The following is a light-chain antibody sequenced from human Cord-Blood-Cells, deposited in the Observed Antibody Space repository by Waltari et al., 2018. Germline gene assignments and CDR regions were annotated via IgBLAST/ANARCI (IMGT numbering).Light chain of an antibody. CDR1: QSVSSSY. CDR2: GAS. V-gene: IGKV3-20*01. J-gene: IGKJ2*01. Sequence: DIVLTQSPGTLSLSPGERATLSCRASQSVSSSYLAWYQQKPGQAPRPLIYGASSRATGIPDRFSGSGSGTDFTLTISRLEPEDFAVYYCQQYGSSPQTFGQGTKLEIK. CDR3: QQYGSSPQT.